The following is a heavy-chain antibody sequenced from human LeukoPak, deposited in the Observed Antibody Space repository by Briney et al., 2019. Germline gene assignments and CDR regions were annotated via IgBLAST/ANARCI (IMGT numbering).Heavy chain of an antibody. V-gene: IGHV3-33*01. D-gene: IGHD2-21*02. CDR2: IWYDGSNK. Sequence: GGSLRLSCAVSGFTFSSYGMHWVRQAPGKGLEWVAVIWYDGSNKEYADSVKGRFTISRDNAKKSLYLQMTSLTAEDTAVYYCARDRGAYCGGDCYLGFDYWGRGTLVTVSS. CDR1: GFTFSSYG. J-gene: IGHJ4*01. CDR3: ARDRGAYCGGDCYLGFDY.